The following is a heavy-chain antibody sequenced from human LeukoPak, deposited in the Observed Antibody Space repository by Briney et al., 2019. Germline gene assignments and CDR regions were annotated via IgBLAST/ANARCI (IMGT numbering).Heavy chain of an antibody. D-gene: IGHD6-13*01. CDR2: IYYSGST. J-gene: IGHJ4*02. Sequence: PSETLSLTCTVSGGSISSYYWSWIRQPPGKGLEWIGYIYYSGSTNYNPALKSRVTISVDTSKNQFSLKLSSVTAADTAVYYCARRQYSSSWYFDYWGQGTLVIVSS. CDR1: GGSISSYY. CDR3: ARRQYSSSWYFDY. V-gene: IGHV4-59*01.